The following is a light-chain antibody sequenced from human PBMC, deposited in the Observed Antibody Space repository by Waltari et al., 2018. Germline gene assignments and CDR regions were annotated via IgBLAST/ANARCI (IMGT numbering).Light chain of an antibody. Sequence: EIVLTQSPGTLSLSPGERATLSCRASQSVSRTLAWYQQKPGQAPRLLIYGASNRATGIPDRLSGSGSGTDFSLTISRLEPEDFAVYYCQHYVRLPVTFGQGTKVEIK. CDR3: QHYVRLPVT. V-gene: IGKV3-20*01. J-gene: IGKJ1*01. CDR1: QSVSRT. CDR2: GAS.